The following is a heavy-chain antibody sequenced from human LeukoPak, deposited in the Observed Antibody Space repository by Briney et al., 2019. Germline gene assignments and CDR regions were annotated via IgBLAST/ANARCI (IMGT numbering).Heavy chain of an antibody. CDR2: IYSGGST. CDR1: GFTVSSNY. V-gene: IGHV3-53*01. D-gene: IGHD6-19*01. Sequence: GGSLRLSCAASGFTVSSNYMSWVRQAPGKGLEWVSVIYSGGSTYYADSVKGRFTISRDNAKNSLYLQMNSLRAEDTALYHCARDSSGWPQGGWFDPWGQGTLVTVSS. CDR3: ARDSSGWPQGGWFDP. J-gene: IGHJ5*02.